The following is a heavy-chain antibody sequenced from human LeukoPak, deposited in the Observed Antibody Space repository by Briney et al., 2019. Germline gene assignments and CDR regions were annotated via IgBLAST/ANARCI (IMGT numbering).Heavy chain of an antibody. D-gene: IGHD6-6*01. CDR2: ISGSGGST. CDR3: AKNRITTSSLYGLDV. Sequence: PGGSLRLSCSGSGFTFNSYAVSWVRQAPGKGLEWVSEISGSGGSTFYADSVKGRFIISRDNSKNTVFLQMNSLRVEDTALYHCAKNRITTSSLYGLDVWGQGTTVTVPS. CDR1: GFTFNSYA. J-gene: IGHJ6*02. V-gene: IGHV3-23*01.